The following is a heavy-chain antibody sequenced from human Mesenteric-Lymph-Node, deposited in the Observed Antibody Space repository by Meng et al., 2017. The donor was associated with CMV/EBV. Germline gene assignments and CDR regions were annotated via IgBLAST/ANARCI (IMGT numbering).Heavy chain of an antibody. CDR3: ASSGIAAAGRLFDY. Sequence: GESLKISCAASGFTFSSYSMNWVRQAPGKGLEWVSSISSSISYIYYADSVTGRFTISRDNAKNSLYLQMNSLRDEDTAVYYCASSGIAAAGRLFDYWGQGTLVTVSS. CDR1: GFTFSSYS. J-gene: IGHJ4*02. V-gene: IGHV3-21*01. CDR2: ISSSISYI. D-gene: IGHD6-13*01.